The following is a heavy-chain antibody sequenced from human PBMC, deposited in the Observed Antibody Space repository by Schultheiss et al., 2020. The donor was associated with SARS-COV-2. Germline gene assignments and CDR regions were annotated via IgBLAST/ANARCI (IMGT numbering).Heavy chain of an antibody. Sequence: GGSLRLSCKASGYRFISYWIGWVRQMPGKGLEWMGIIHPGDSDTRYSPSFQGQVTISADKSISTAYLQWSSLKATDTAMYYCARPGAYSSGWYYFDYWGQGTLVTVSS. CDR2: IHPGDSDT. J-gene: IGHJ4*02. CDR3: ARPGAYSSGWYYFDY. D-gene: IGHD6-19*01. CDR1: GYRFISYW. V-gene: IGHV5-51*01.